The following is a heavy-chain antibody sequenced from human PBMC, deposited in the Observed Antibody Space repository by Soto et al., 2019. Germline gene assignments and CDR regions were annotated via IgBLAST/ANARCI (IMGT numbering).Heavy chain of an antibody. CDR3: ARPEIRFGEFLDAFDI. Sequence: EVQLVQSGAEVKKPGESLKISCKGSGYSFTSYWIGWVRQMPGKGLEWMGIIYPGDSDTRYSPSFQGQVTISADKSISTAYLQWSSLKASDTAMYYCARPEIRFGEFLDAFDIWGQGTMVTVSS. J-gene: IGHJ3*02. D-gene: IGHD3-10*01. V-gene: IGHV5-51*01. CDR2: IYPGDSDT. CDR1: GYSFTSYW.